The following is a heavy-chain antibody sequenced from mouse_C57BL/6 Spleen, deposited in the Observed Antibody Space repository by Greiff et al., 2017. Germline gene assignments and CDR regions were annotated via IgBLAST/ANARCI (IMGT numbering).Heavy chain of an antibody. V-gene: IGHV10-1*01. CDR1: GFSFNTYA. CDR2: IRSKSNNYAT. CDR3: VRDYDYFYWYFDV. J-gene: IGHJ1*03. Sequence: EVMLVESGGGLVQPKGSLKLSCAASGFSFNTYAMNWVRQAPGKGLEWVARIRSKSNNYATYYADSVKDRFTISRDDSESMLYLQMNNLKTEDTAMYYCVRDYDYFYWYFDVWGTGTTVTVSS. D-gene: IGHD2-4*01.